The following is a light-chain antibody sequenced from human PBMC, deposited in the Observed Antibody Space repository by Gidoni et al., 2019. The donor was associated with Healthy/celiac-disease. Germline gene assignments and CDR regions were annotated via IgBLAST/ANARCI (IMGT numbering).Light chain of an antibody. CDR2: GTS. CDR3: QSYDSSLSGDWV. CDR1: SSNIGAGYD. Sequence: QSVLTQPPSVSGAPGQRVTISCTGSSSNIGAGYDVHWYQQLPGTAPKLLIYGTSKRPSGVPDRFSGSKSGTSASLAITGLQAEDEADYYCQSYDSSLSGDWVFGGGTKLTVL. J-gene: IGLJ3*02. V-gene: IGLV1-40*01.